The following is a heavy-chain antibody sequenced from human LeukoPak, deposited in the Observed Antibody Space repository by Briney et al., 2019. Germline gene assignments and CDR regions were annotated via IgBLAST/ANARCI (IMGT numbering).Heavy chain of an antibody. CDR1: GGSISNYY. Sequence: PSETLSLTCTVSGGSISNYYWSWIRQPPGKGLEWIGYIYYSGTTNYNPSLKSRVTISVDTSKNQFSLKLSSVTAADTAVYYCAREVNSFWSGLADYFDYWGQGTLVTVSS. CDR3: AREVNSFWSGLADYFDY. J-gene: IGHJ4*02. V-gene: IGHV4-59*01. D-gene: IGHD3-3*01. CDR2: IYYSGTT.